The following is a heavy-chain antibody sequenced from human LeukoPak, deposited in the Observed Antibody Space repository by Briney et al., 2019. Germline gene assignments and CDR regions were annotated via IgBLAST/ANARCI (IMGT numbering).Heavy chain of an antibody. D-gene: IGHD4-11*01. Sequence: PGGSLRLSCAASGLTFSGYDMHWVRQAPGKGPEWVAVMSYGGQNERYADSVKGRFTVSRDNSKNTLYLQMNSLRAEDTAVYYCASLNDYSNSYHDYWGQGTLVTVSS. V-gene: IGHV3-30*03. CDR3: ASLNDYSNSYHDY. J-gene: IGHJ4*02. CDR2: MSYGGQNE. CDR1: GLTFSGYD.